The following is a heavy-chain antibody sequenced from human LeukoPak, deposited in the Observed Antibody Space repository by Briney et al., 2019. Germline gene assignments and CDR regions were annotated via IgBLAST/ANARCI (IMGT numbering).Heavy chain of an antibody. CDR2: MLYSGST. V-gene: IGHV4-59*08. CDR3: ARSDIWGSYRFLDY. D-gene: IGHD3-16*02. CDR1: GASISNYY. Sequence: PSETLSLTCTVSGASISNYYWSRIRQSPGKGLEWIGYMLYSGSTNQNPSLRSRVTISVDTSKNQVSLKLSSVTAADTAVYYCARSDIWGSYRFLDYWGQGALVTVSS. J-gene: IGHJ4*02.